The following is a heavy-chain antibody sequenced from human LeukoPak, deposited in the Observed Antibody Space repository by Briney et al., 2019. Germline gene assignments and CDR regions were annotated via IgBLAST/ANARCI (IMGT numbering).Heavy chain of an antibody. CDR1: GGSIKTYY. CDR3: ARATNVDYFYYYGMDV. D-gene: IGHD1-14*01. CDR2: IYDSGIT. Sequence: SGTLSLTCTVSGGSIKTYYWSWIRQPPGQGLEWIGYIYDSGITTYNPSLESRVTISIDTSKNQFSLKLSSVTAADTAIYYCARATNVDYFYYYGMDVWGQGTTVTVSS. V-gene: IGHV4-59*01. J-gene: IGHJ6*02.